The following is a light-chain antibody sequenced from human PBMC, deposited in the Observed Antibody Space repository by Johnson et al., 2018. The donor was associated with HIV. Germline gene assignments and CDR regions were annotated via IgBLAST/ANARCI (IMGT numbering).Light chain of an antibody. J-gene: IGLJ1*01. V-gene: IGLV1-51*01. CDR3: GAWDSTPNAYV. CDR2: DNN. CDR1: SSNIENDY. Sequence: QSVLSQPPSVSAAPGEKVNISCSGSSSNIENDYVSWYQQLPGTAPKLLIYDNNKRPSGIPDRFSGSKSGTSATLGITGLQTGDEGDYFCGAWDSTPNAYVFGTGTKVTVL.